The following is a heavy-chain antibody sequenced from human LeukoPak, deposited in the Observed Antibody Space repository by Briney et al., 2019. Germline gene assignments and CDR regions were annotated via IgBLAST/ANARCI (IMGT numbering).Heavy chain of an antibody. J-gene: IGHJ3*02. D-gene: IGHD6-19*01. V-gene: IGHV3-30*03. CDR1: GFTFSSYG. Sequence: GGSLRLSCAASGFTFSSYGMHWVRQAPGKSLEWVAVISYDGNNKYYADSVKGRFTISRDKSKNTLYVQMDHLRTEDTAVYYCYSGWYEGNAFDIWGQGTMVTVSS. CDR3: YSGWYEGNAFDI. CDR2: ISYDGNNK.